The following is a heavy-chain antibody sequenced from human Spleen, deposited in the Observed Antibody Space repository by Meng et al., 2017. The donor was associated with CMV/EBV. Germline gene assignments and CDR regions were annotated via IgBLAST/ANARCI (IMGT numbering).Heavy chain of an antibody. CDR1: GGSIIRGDYY. Sequence: QGPLQECGPGLCTPSHTLYLPCTFSGGSIIRGDYYWSWIPLPPGKVLEWIGDINQCGSTNYNPSLESRATISVDTSQNNLSLKLSYGTRADSALYYCASGPTTMAHNFDYGGQGTLVTVSS. V-gene: IGHV4-30-4*08. CDR2: INQCGST. D-gene: IGHD4-11*01. J-gene: IGHJ4*02. CDR3: ASGPTTMAHNFDY.